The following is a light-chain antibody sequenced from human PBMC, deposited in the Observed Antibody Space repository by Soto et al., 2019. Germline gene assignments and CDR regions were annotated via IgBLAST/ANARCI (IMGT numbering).Light chain of an antibody. V-gene: IGKV4-1*01. CDR1: QSILASSNNKYY. Sequence: DIVMTQSPDSLAVSLGERATINCKSSQSILASSNNKYYLAWYQHKPGQPPKLLIFGASTRESGVPDRFSGSGSGTDFTLTISSLQAEDVAVYYCQQYYSDPRTFGPGTKVDIK. CDR3: QQYYSDPRT. J-gene: IGKJ3*01. CDR2: GAS.